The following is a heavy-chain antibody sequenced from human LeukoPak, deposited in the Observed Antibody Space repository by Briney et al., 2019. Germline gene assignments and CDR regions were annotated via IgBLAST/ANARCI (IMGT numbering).Heavy chain of an antibody. CDR3: ARDLVTVTKGFDI. V-gene: IGHV4-59*11. D-gene: IGHD4-17*01. Sequence: SETLSLTCTVSGDSISDHYWSWIRQPPGKGLEWIGYIYSSGSTNYNPSLKSRVTISADTSKKQFSLRLSSVTAADTAVYYCARDLVTVTKGFDIWGQGTMVSVSS. CDR1: GDSISDHY. CDR2: IYSSGST. J-gene: IGHJ3*02.